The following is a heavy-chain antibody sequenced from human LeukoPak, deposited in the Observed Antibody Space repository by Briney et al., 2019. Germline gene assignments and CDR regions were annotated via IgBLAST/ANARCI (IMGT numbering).Heavy chain of an antibody. D-gene: IGHD6-19*01. Sequence: MASETLSLTCTVSGGSISSGGYYWSWLRQHPGKGLEWIGYIYYSGSTYYNPSLKSRVTISVDTSKNQFSLKLSSVTAADTAVYYCARLYDPWLVFDYWGQGTLVTVSS. V-gene: IGHV4-31*03. CDR1: GGSISSGGYY. CDR3: ARLYDPWLVFDY. CDR2: IYYSGST. J-gene: IGHJ4*02.